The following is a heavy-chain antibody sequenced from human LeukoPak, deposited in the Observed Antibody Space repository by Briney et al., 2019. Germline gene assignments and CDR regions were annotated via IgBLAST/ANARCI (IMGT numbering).Heavy chain of an antibody. D-gene: IGHD6-13*01. V-gene: IGHV4-59*08. CDR2: IYYSGST. J-gene: IGHJ4*02. CDR3: ARRHIAAAGTAYFDY. Sequence: PSETLSLTCTVSGGSISSYYWSWIRQPPGKGLEWIGYIYYSGSTNYNPSLKSRVTISVDTSKNQFSLKLSSVTAADTAVYYCARRHIAAAGTAYFDYWGQGTLVTVSS. CDR1: GGSISSYY.